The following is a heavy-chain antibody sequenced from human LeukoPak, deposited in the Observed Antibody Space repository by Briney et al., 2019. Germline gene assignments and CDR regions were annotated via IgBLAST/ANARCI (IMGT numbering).Heavy chain of an antibody. V-gene: IGHV3-21*01. CDR2: ISRSMSDI. D-gene: IGHD6-19*01. CDR3: ARDSGYSSGWYYFDY. CDR1: GFTFSSYS. Sequence: GGSLRLSCAASGFTFSSYSMNWVRQAPGRGLEWVSSISRSMSDIYYADSVKGLFTISRAHAKKSLYLQMNSLRAEDTAVYYCARDSGYSSGWYYFDYWGQGTLVTVSS. J-gene: IGHJ4*02.